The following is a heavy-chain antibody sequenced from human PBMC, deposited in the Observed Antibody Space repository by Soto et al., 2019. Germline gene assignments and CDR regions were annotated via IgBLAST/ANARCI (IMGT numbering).Heavy chain of an antibody. J-gene: IGHJ4*02. CDR2: ISGSGGST. D-gene: IGHD5-18*01. V-gene: IGHV3-23*01. CDR1: GFTFSSYA. CDR3: ASVGYSYGYFDY. Sequence: GGSLRLSCAASGFTFSSYAMSWVRQAPGKGLEWVSAISGSGGSTYYADSVKGRFTISRDNSKNSLYLQMNSLRAEDTAVYYCASVGYSYGYFDYWGQGTLVTVSS.